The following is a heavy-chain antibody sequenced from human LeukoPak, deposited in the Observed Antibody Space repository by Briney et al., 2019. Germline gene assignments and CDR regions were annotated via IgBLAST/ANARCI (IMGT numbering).Heavy chain of an antibody. J-gene: IGHJ6*03. CDR2: IYTTGTT. V-gene: IGHV4-4*07. CDR3: ARIYITGTTLWSSYYYYYMDF. D-gene: IGHD1-7*01. CDR1: GGSINSYY. Sequence: PSETLSLTCTVSGGSINSYYWGWVRQPAGKGLEWIGRIYTTGTTNYSPSLKSRLTMSLDTSKNQFSLKLRSVTAADTAVYYCARIYITGTTLWSSYYYYYMDFWGKGTTVTVSS.